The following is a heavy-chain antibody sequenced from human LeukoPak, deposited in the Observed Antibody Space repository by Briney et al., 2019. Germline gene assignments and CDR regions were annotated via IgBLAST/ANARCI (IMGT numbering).Heavy chain of an antibody. CDR1: GFTFSSYA. J-gene: IGHJ3*02. Sequence: PGGSLRLSCVASGFTFSSYAMHWVRQAPGKGLEWVSVFYSGGSRYYADSVKGRLTISRDNSKNTLYFQMNSLRAEYTGIYYYVRGIFYRVNSPFAFYTWGQGTMVTVSS. V-gene: IGHV3-53*01. CDR2: FYSGGSR. CDR3: VRGIFYRVNSPFAFYT. D-gene: IGHD4-23*01.